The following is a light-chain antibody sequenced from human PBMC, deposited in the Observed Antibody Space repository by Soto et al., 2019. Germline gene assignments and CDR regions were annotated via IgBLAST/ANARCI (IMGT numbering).Light chain of an antibody. CDR1: SSDVGGYNY. J-gene: IGLJ1*01. Sequence: QSVLTQPASVSGSPGQSITISCTGTSSDVGGYNYVSWYQQHPGKAPKLMIYDVSNRPSGVSNRFSGSKSDNTASLTISGLQAEDEADHYCSSYTSSSILFGTGTKVTVL. CDR2: DVS. CDR3: SSYTSSSIL. V-gene: IGLV2-14*01.